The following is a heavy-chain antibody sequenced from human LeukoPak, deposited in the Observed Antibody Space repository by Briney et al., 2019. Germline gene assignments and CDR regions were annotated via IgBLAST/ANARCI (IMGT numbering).Heavy chain of an antibody. CDR3: ARQIDGSGLAFDP. CDR1: GGSISSGGYS. J-gene: IGHJ5*02. D-gene: IGHD3-10*01. Sequence: SETLSLTCAVSGGSISSGGYSWSWIRQPPGKDLEWIGSIYYSGSTYYNPSLKSRVTISVDTSKNQFSLKLSSVTAADTAVFYCARQIDGSGLAFDPWGQGTLVTVSS. CDR2: IYYSGST. V-gene: IGHV4-30-2*03.